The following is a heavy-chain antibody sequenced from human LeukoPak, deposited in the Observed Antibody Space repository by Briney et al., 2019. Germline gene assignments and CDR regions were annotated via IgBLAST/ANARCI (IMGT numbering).Heavy chain of an antibody. V-gene: IGHV4-34*01. J-gene: IGHJ4*02. D-gene: IGHD3-22*01. CDR1: GGSFSGYY. Sequence: SETLSLTCAVYGGSFSGYYWSWIRQPPGKGLEWIGEINHSGSTNYNPSLKSRVTVSVDTSKNQFSLKLTSVTAADTAVYYCATLGEYYDSSGYYYNWGQGTLVTVSS. CDR2: INHSGST. CDR3: ATLGEYYDSSGYYYN.